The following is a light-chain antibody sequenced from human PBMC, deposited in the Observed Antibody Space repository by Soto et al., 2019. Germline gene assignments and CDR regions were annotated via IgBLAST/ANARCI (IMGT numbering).Light chain of an antibody. CDR1: TSDIGGYNY. Sequence: QSVLTQPPSVSGSPGQSVAISCTGTTSDIGGYNYVSWYQQHPGKAPKLMIYEVNKRPSGVPDRFSGSKSGNTASLTVSGLQAEDEADYYCSSHGGNSPYVFGTGTKLTVL. V-gene: IGLV2-8*01. CDR3: SSHGGNSPYV. CDR2: EVN. J-gene: IGLJ1*01.